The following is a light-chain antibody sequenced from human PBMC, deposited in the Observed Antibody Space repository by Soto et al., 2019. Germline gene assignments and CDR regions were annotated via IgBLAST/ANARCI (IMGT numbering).Light chain of an antibody. J-gene: IGLJ1*01. CDR1: SSDVGSYNY. CDR3: SSYTSSSTL. Sequence: QSALTQPASVSGSPGQSITISCTGTSSDVGSYNYVSWYQQHPGKAPKLMIYEVSARPSGISSRFSGSKSGNTASLTISGLQTEDEADYYCSSYTSSSTLFGTGTKVTV. V-gene: IGLV2-14*01. CDR2: EVS.